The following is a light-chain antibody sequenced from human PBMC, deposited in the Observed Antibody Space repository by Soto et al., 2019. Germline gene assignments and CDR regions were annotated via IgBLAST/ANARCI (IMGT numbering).Light chain of an antibody. V-gene: IGKV3-20*01. CDR2: GAS. CDR3: QQYGSSPEWT. J-gene: IGKJ1*01. Sequence: DIVLTQSPATLSLSPGERATLSCRASQSVSNYLVWYQQKPGQAPRLLIYGASRRATGIPDRFSGSGSGSDFTLTISRLEPEDFAVYYCQQYGSSPEWTFGQGTKVDIK. CDR1: QSVSNY.